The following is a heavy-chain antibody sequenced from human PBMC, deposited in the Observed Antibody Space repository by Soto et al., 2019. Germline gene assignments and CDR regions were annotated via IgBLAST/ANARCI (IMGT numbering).Heavy chain of an antibody. CDR1: VFTFISDA. CDR3: AKFGSHDYGQPCGVFDY. V-gene: IGHV3-23*01. CDR2: ISGSGGSP. Sequence: WWSLRLSCASSVFTFISDALSWVRHAPAKALEGVSAISGSGGSPYYADSVKGRFTISRDTSKNPLYLQMTSLRAEDTAVYYCAKFGSHDYGQPCGVFDYWGHGTLVTASS. D-gene: IGHD4-17*01. J-gene: IGHJ4*01.